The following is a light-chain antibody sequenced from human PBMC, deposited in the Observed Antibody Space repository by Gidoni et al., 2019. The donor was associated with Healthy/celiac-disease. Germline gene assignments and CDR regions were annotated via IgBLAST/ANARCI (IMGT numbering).Light chain of an antibody. J-gene: IGLJ3*02. Sequence: NFMLTQPHSVSESPGKTVTIAFTRSSGSIASNYVQWYQQRPGSAPTTVIYEDNHRPSGVPDRFSGSIDSSSNSASLTISGLKTEDEADYYCQSYDSITLLVFGGGTKLTVL. V-gene: IGLV6-57*03. CDR1: SGSIASNY. CDR3: QSYDSITLLV. CDR2: EDN.